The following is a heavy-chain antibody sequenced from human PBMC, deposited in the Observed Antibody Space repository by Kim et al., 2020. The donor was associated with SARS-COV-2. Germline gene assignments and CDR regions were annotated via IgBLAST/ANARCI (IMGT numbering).Heavy chain of an antibody. CDR2: IKKDGSER. J-gene: IGHJ4*02. Sequence: GGSLRLSCAASGFTFSSYWMSWVRQAPGKGLEWVVNIKKDGSERNYVYSVRGRFTISRDNAKNSLYLQMSSLRAEDTAMYYCARDPEVYLYHSDYWGQGTLVTVSS. V-gene: IGHV3-7*05. CDR1: GFTFSSYW. CDR3: ARDPEVYLYHSDY. D-gene: IGHD1-20*01.